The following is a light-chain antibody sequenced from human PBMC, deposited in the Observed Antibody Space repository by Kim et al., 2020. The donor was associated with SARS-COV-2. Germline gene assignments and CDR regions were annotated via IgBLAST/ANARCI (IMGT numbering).Light chain of an antibody. V-gene: IGLV3-1*01. CDR3: QAWDSTTVV. CDR1: KLGDKY. CDR2: HDA. J-gene: IGLJ3*02. Sequence: SYELTQPPSVSVSPGQTATITCLGDKLGDKYASWYQQKPGQSPTLVIFHDATRPSGIPERFSGSNSGNTATLTISGTQPMDEADYYCQAWDSTTVVFGGGTQLTVL.